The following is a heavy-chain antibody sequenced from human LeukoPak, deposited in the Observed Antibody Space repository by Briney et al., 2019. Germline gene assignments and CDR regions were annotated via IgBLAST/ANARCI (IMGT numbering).Heavy chain of an antibody. CDR3: AKSNGYCSGGNCYQNY. Sequence: EGSLRLSCAASGFTFTDYAMHWVRQAPGRGLEWVAVISYDGSNTYYRDSVKGRFTISRDNSRNTVSLQMNSLRAEDTALYYCAKSNGYCSGGNCYQNYWGQGTLVTVSS. J-gene: IGHJ4*02. CDR2: ISYDGSNT. CDR1: GFTFTDYA. D-gene: IGHD2-15*01. V-gene: IGHV3-30*18.